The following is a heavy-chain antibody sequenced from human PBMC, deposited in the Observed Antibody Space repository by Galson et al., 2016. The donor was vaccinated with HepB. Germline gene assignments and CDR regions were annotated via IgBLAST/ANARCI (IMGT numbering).Heavy chain of an antibody. V-gene: IGHV3-7*05. CDR3: ALGQGFLADS. J-gene: IGHJ4*02. CDR1: GFTFSSYW. CDR2: IKQDGSAK. Sequence: SLRLSCAASGFTFSSYWMNWVRQAPGKGLEWVAIIKQDGSAKYYVDSLKGRFTISRDNAKKSLYLQMGSLRPEDTAVYYCALGQGFLADSWGQGTLVTVSS.